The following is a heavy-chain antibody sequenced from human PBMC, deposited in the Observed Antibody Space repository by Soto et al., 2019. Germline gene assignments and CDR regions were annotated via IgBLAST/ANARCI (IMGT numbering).Heavy chain of an antibody. D-gene: IGHD2-15*01. J-gene: IGHJ4*02. CDR3: ARDRGRYCSRGNCYWDWYFEY. V-gene: IGHV4-30-4*01. CDR2: IYHTGST. Sequence: SETLSLTCTVSGGSMSRGDYYWSWIRQPPGKGLEWIGFIYHTGSTYYSPSLKNRVAISVDTSKNQFSLKLSSVTAADTAVYYCARDRGRYCSRGNCYWDWYFEYWGQGTLVTVS. CDR1: GGSMSRGDYY.